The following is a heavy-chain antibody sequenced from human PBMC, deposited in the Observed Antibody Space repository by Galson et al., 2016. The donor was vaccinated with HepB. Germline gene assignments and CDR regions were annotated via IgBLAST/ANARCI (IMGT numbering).Heavy chain of an antibody. CDR3: ARSDTAMVADLDS. V-gene: IGHV3-33*01. J-gene: IGHJ4*02. D-gene: IGHD5-18*01. CDR1: GFTFSRYG. Sequence: SLRLSCAASGFTFSRYGMHWVRQAPGKGLKWVAVIWKDGTQKYYGESVKGRLTISRDNSNNTLYLQMNSLRGEDTAVYYCARSDTAMVADLDSWGQGTQVIVSS. CDR2: IWKDGTQK.